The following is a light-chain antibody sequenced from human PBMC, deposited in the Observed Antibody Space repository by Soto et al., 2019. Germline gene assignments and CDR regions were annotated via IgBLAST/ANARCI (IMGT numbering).Light chain of an antibody. J-gene: IGKJ2*01. Sequence: DIVLTQSPASLTVSLGEGATIECKSSQTVFYPSTVKNYLSWFQQKPGQPPKLLIYWASTRASGVPERFSGSGSETHFTLTINNVQAEDVASYFCQQSYTTPYTFGQGTKLDI. V-gene: IGKV4-1*01. CDR1: QTVFYPSTVKNY. CDR2: WAS. CDR3: QQSYTTPYT.